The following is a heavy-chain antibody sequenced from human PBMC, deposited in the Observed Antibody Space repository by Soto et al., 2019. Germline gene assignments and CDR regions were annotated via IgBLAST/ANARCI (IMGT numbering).Heavy chain of an antibody. CDR2: IYYSGST. CDR1: GGSISSYY. J-gene: IGHJ4*02. V-gene: IGHV4-59*04. CDR3: ARLDSSSWTIFDY. Sequence: PSETLSLTCTVSGGSISSYYWSWIRQPPGKGLEWIGYIYYSGSTYYNPSLKSRVTISVDTSKNQFSLKLSSVTAADTAVYYCARLDSSSWTIFDYWGQGTLVTVSS. D-gene: IGHD6-13*01.